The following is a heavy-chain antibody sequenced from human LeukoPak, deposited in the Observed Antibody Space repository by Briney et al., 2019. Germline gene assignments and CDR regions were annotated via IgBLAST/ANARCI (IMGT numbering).Heavy chain of an antibody. J-gene: IGHJ4*02. Sequence: ASVKVSCKASGYTFTSYGISWARQAPGQGLEWMGWISAYNGNTNYAQKFQGWVTMTRDTSISTAYMELSRLRSDDTAVYYCARFAAAAGMEGEDYWGQGTLVTVSS. CDR3: ARFAAAAGMEGEDY. D-gene: IGHD6-13*01. CDR1: GYTFTSYG. V-gene: IGHV1-18*01. CDR2: ISAYNGNT.